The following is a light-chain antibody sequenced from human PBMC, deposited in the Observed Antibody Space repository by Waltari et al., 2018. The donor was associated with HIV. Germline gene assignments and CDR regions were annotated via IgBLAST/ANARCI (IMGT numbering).Light chain of an antibody. CDR2: AAS. V-gene: IGKV1-39*01. CDR1: QIISTY. Sequence: DIQMTQSPSSLSASVGERVTITCRASQIISTYLNWYQVKPGKAPKLLIYAASSLQSGIPRRFSGSESGTDFTLTVSSLQPEDFAIYFCQQGYSIPWTFGQGTKVEMK. J-gene: IGKJ1*01. CDR3: QQGYSIPWT.